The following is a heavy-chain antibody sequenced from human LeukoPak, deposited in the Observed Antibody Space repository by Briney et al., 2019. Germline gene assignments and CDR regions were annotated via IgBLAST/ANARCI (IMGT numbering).Heavy chain of an antibody. CDR2: IIPIFGTA. J-gene: IGHJ6*03. CDR3: ARVNRGHYYYYYMDV. V-gene: IGHV1-69*05. D-gene: IGHD2/OR15-2a*01. Sequence: ASVKVSFKASGVTFSSYAISWVRQAPGQGLEWMGGIIPIFGTANYAQKFQGRVTITTDESTSTAYMELSSLRSEDTAVYYCARVNRGHYYYYYMDVWGKGTTVTVSS. CDR1: GVTFSSYA.